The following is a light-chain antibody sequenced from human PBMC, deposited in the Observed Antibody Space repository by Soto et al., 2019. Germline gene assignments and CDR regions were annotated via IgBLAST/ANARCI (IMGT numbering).Light chain of an antibody. CDR3: QQFNNYPIT. CDR1: QGISSA. J-gene: IGKJ5*01. V-gene: IGKV1D-13*01. Sequence: ASQLTQSTSSLSASVGDRVTITCRASQGISSALAWYQQKPGKAPKLLIYDASSLESGVPSRFSGSGSGTDFTLTISSLQPEDFATYYCQQFNNYPITFGQGTRLEIK. CDR2: DAS.